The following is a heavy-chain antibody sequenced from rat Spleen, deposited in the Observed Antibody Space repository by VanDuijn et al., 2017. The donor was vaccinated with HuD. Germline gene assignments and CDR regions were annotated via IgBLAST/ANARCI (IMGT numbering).Heavy chain of an antibody. J-gene: IGHJ2*01. CDR2: IIYDGSST. CDR3: GRRDYGGYGDY. V-gene: IGHV5S10*01. D-gene: IGHD1-11*01. CDR1: GFTFSDYN. Sequence: EVQLVESGGGLVQPGRSLKLSCAASGFTFSDYNMAWVRQAPKKGLEWVATIIYDGSSTYYRDSVKGRFTISRDNAKSTLYLQMDSLRSEDTATYYCGRRDYGGYGDYWGQGVMVTVSS.